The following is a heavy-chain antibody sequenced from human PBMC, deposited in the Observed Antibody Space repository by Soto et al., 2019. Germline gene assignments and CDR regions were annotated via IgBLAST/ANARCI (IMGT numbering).Heavy chain of an antibody. CDR1: GGTFSSDV. Sequence: GASVKVSCKASGGTFSSDVISWVRQAPGQGLEWMGGIIPIFDTTDYAQKFQGRVAQNFQGRITITADKSTSTAYMELSSLRSEETAVYYCARGSTPSITILGVIIAPYYYCDMDVWGQGTTVTVSS. V-gene: IGHV1-69*06. J-gene: IGHJ6*02. CDR3: ARGSTPSITILGVIIAPYYYCDMDV. D-gene: IGHD3-3*01. CDR2: IIPIFDTT.